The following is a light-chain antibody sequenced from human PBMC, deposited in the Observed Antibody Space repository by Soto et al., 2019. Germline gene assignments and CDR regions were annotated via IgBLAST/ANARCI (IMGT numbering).Light chain of an antibody. CDR2: DAS. CDR3: QQYNAYPWM. J-gene: IGKJ1*01. CDR1: QSISSW. Sequence: DIQMTQSPSTLSASVGDRVTITCRASQSISSWLAWYQQKPGKAPKLLMYDASSLYSGVPSRFSGSGSGTEFTLTISSLQPDDFASYYCQQYNAYPWMFGQGIKVEFK. V-gene: IGKV1-5*01.